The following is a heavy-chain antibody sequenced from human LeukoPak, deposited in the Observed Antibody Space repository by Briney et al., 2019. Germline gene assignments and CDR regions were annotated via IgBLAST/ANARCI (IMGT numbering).Heavy chain of an antibody. CDR1: GYTFTSYY. Sequence: ASVKVSCKASGYTFTSYYMHWVRQAPGQGLEWMGIINPSGGSTSYAQKFQGRVTMTRDTSTSTVYMELSSLRSEDTAVYYCARASRSRLYYYYGMDVWGQGTTVTVSS. CDR2: INPSGGST. J-gene: IGHJ6*02. V-gene: IGHV1-46*01. CDR3: ARASRSRLYYYYGMDV.